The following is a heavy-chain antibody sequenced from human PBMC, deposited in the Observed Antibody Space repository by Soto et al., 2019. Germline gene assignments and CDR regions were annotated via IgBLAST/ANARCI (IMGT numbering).Heavy chain of an antibody. CDR3: AREGSGSNQKYWYFDL. Sequence: QVQLVQSGAEVKKPGASVKVSCKASGYTFTSYGISWVRQAPGQGLEWMGWISAYNGNTNYAQKLQGRVTMTTDTXTXXAYMELRSLRADDTAVYYCAREGSGSNQKYWYFDLWGRGTLVTVSS. J-gene: IGHJ2*01. CDR2: ISAYNGNT. V-gene: IGHV1-18*01. CDR1: GYTFTSYG. D-gene: IGHD3-3*01.